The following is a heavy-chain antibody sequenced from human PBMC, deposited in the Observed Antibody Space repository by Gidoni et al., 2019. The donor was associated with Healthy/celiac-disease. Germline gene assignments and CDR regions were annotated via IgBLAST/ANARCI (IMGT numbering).Heavy chain of an antibody. J-gene: IGHJ6*02. CDR2: IIPIFGTA. CDR3: ARRGVTIFGVVIVYYGMDV. CDR1: GGTFSSYA. Sequence: QLQLVQSGAEVTKPGSSVKVSCKASGGTFSSYALRWVRQAPGQGLGWMGGIIPIFGTANYAQKFQGRVTITADESTSTAYMELSSLRSEDTAVYYCARRGVTIFGVVIVYYGMDVWGQGTTVTVSS. V-gene: IGHV1-69*01. D-gene: IGHD3-3*01.